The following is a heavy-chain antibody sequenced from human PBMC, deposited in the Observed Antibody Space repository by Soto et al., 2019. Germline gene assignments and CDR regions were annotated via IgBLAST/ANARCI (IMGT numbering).Heavy chain of an antibody. J-gene: IGHJ4*02. CDR2: VYSSVDT. V-gene: IGHV4-59*01. CDR3: ARGNYDFWRGHYNFDY. Sequence: SETLSLTCTVSGDSISGYYWSWIRQPPGKGLEWIGYVYSSVDTNYNPSLKSRLTMSVDTSKKQFSLNLSSVSAADTAVYYCARGNYDFWRGHYNFDYWGQGTLVTVSS. CDR1: GDSISGYY. D-gene: IGHD3-3*01.